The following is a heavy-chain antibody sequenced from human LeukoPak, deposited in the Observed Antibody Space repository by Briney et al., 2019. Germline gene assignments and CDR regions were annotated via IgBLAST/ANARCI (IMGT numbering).Heavy chain of an antibody. D-gene: IGHD5-12*01. V-gene: IGHV4-39*01. CDR3: ARSRKYGAVATYSWFDP. J-gene: IGHJ5*02. CDR1: SGSISSSTYY. CDR2: VSYTGST. Sequence: SETLSLTCTVSSGSISSSTYYWGWIRQPPGRGLEWIASVSYTGSTTYNPSLKSRVTISVDTSKTQFSLKLSSVTAADTAVYYCARSRKYGAVATYSWFDPWGRGTLVIVSS.